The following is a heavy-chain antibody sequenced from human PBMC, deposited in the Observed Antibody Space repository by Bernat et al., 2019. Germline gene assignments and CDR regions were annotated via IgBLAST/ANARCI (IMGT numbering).Heavy chain of an antibody. Sequence: QVQLVQSGAEVKKPGSSVKVSCKASGGTFSSYTISWVRQAPGQGLEWMGRIIPILGIANYAQKFQGRVTITADKSTSTAYMELSSLRSEDTAVYYCARGNCRSTSCYGGDGMDVWGQGTTVTVSS. V-gene: IGHV1-69*02. CDR1: GGTFSSYT. D-gene: IGHD2-2*01. J-gene: IGHJ6*02. CDR2: IIPILGIA. CDR3: ARGNCRSTSCYGGDGMDV.